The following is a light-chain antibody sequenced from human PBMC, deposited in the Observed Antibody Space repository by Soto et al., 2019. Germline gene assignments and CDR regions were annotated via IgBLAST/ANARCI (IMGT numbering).Light chain of an antibody. Sequence: DIQMTQSPSSLSASVGDRVTITCRASQGISNYLAWYQQKPGQVPKLLIYAAATLQSGVPSRFSGSGSGTDFTLTISSLQPEDVATYYCQKYNSAPWTFGQGPEVDIK. CDR3: QKYNSAPWT. V-gene: IGKV1-27*01. J-gene: IGKJ1*01. CDR1: QGISNY. CDR2: AAA.